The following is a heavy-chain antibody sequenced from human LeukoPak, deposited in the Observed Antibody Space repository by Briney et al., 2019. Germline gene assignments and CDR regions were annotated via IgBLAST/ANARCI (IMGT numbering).Heavy chain of an antibody. CDR3: AKAPYSSSWYYFDY. V-gene: IGHV3-23*01. J-gene: IGHJ4*02. CDR2: ISGSGGST. D-gene: IGHD6-13*01. Sequence: GGSLRLSCAASGFTFSSYAMSWVRQAPGKGLEWVSAISGSGGSTYYADSVKGRFTITRDNSKNTLYLQMNSLRAEDTAVYYCAKAPYSSSWYYFDYWGQGTLVTVSS. CDR1: GFTFSSYA.